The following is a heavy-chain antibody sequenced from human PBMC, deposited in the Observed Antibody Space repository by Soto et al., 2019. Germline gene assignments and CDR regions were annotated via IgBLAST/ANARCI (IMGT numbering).Heavy chain of an antibody. CDR1: CDSIISSTYY. CDR2: TYYSGTA. V-gene: IGHV4-39*01. Sequence: QLQLQESGPGLVKPSGTLSLTCTVSCDSIISSTYYCGWLRHPPGKVLVWIGSTYYSGTAYYDPSLKSRVTISVDTSKHQSSMSLTSVTAAAATVNYCARNSPYSGGYGNFDSWGQGTLVTVSS. CDR3: ARNSPYSGGYGNFDS. D-gene: IGHD5-12*01. J-gene: IGHJ4*02.